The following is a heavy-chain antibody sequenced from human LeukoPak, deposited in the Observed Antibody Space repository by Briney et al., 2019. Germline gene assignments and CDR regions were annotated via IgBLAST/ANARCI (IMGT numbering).Heavy chain of an antibody. D-gene: IGHD1-26*01. V-gene: IGHV1-24*01. Sequence: ASVKVSCKVSGYTLTELSMHWVRQAPGKGLEWMGGFDPEDGETIYAQKFQGRATMTEDTSTDTAYMELSSLRSEDTAVYYCATGGSYSTVDAFDIWGQGTMVTVSS. J-gene: IGHJ3*02. CDR3: ATGGSYSTVDAFDI. CDR2: FDPEDGET. CDR1: GYTLTELS.